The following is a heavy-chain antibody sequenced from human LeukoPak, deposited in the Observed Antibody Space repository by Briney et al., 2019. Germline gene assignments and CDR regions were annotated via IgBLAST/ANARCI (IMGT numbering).Heavy chain of an antibody. CDR2: ISTSSSYT. V-gene: IGHV3-11*06. D-gene: IGHD2-15*01. CDR1: GFIFSDYY. CDR3: ARHAAATAHGAFDI. J-gene: IGHJ3*02. Sequence: PGGSLRLSCAASGFIFSDYYVSWIRQAPGKGLEWASYISTSSSYTNYADSLKGRFTISRDNAKNSLYLQMNSLRAEDTAVYYCARHAAATAHGAFDIWGQGTMVTVSS.